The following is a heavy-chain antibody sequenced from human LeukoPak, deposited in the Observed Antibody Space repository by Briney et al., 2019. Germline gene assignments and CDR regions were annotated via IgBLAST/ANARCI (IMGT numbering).Heavy chain of an antibody. Sequence: SETLSLTCTVSGGSISSSSYYWGWIRQPPGKGLEWIGSIYYSGSTYYNPSLKSRVTISVDTSKNQFSLKLSSVTAADTAVYYCARDPDIVVVPAFPSGFDPWGQGTLATVSS. CDR3: ARDPDIVVVPAFPSGFDP. CDR1: GGSISSSSYY. D-gene: IGHD2-2*01. V-gene: IGHV4-39*07. J-gene: IGHJ5*02. CDR2: IYYSGST.